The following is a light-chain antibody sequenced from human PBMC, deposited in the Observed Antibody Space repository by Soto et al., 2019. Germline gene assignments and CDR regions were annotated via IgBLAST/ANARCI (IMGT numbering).Light chain of an antibody. J-gene: IGKJ1*01. V-gene: IGKV4-1*01. Sequence: DIVMTQSPDSLGVSLGERATINCNSSQIVLYSSNNKNYLAWYQQKPGQPPKALIYWASTRESGVPDRFSGSGSGTDLTLTISSLQAEDVAVYYSKQYYTTPWTFGQGTKVDIX. CDR2: WAS. CDR3: KQYYTTPWT. CDR1: QIVLYSSNNKNY.